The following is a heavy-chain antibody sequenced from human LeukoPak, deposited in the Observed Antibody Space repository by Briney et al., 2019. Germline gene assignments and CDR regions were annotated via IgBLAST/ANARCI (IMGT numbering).Heavy chain of an antibody. CDR1: GFTFSSYS. CDR2: ISSSSSYI. J-gene: IGHJ5*02. Sequence: PGGSLRLSCAAPGFTFSSYSMNWVRQAPGKGLEWVSSISSSSSYIYYADSVKGRFTISRDNAKNSLYLQMNSLRAEDTAVYYCARAHTSGYYSINWFDPWGQGTLVTVSS. CDR3: ARAHTSGYYSINWFDP. V-gene: IGHV3-21*01. D-gene: IGHD3-22*01.